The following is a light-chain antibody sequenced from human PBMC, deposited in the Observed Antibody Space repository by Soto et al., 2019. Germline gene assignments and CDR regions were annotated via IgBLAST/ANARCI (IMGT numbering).Light chain of an antibody. CDR2: GAS. V-gene: IGKV3-20*01. J-gene: IGKJ1*01. Sequence: EIVLTQSPGTLSLSPGERATLSCRASQSLSISSLAWYQHKPGQAPRLLIYGASNRASGIPDKFSGGGSGTDFTLTISRLAPDDLAVYYCQQYASSTVAFGQGTKVEIK. CDR3: QQYASSTVA. CDR1: QSLSISS.